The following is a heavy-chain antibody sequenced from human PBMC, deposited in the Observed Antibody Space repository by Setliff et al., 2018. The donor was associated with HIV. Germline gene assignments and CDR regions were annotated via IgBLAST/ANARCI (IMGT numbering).Heavy chain of an antibody. CDR3: ARTLTYYFDGSFSSGPADY. CDR1: GYSFSTYG. Sequence: ASVKVSCKASGYSFSTYGISWMRQAPGQGLEWLGWISGYNANTNYAQNLQGKVIMTTDTSTSTAYMEVRSLTSDDTAVYFCARTLTYYFDGSFSSGPADYWGLGTLVTVS. V-gene: IGHV1-18*01. D-gene: IGHD3-22*01. CDR2: ISGYNANT. J-gene: IGHJ4*02.